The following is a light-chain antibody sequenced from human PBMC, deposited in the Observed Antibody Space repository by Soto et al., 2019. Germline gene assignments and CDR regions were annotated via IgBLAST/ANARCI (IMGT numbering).Light chain of an antibody. CDR3: SSYTRGNTYV. CDR2: EVT. CDR1: SSDIGGYNS. J-gene: IGLJ1*01. V-gene: IGLV2-14*01. Sequence: QSVLTQPASVSGSPGQSITIFCTGTSSDIGGYNSVSWYQQHPRKAPRLMIYEVTNRPSGISNRFSGSKSGNTASLTISGLQAEDEADYYCSSYTRGNTYVFGTGTKVTVL.